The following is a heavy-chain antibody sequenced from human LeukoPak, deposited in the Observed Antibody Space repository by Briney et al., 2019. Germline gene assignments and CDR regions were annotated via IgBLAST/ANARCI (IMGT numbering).Heavy chain of an antibody. CDR2: ISLNGETT. D-gene: IGHD6-19*01. J-gene: IGHJ4*02. CDR3: AQGFSSGWYPY. V-gene: IGHV3-23*01. CDR1: GFSVSSFG. Sequence: GGSLRLSCAVSGFSVSSFGMSWVRQAPGKGLEWISAISLNGETTWYADSVRGRFTISRDNSKNTLYLQLTSLRAEDTAVYYCAQGFSSGWYPYWGQGSLVSVTS.